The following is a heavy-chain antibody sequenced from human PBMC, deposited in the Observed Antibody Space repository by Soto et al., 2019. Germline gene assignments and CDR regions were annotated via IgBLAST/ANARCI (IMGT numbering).Heavy chain of an antibody. J-gene: IGHJ6*03. CDR2: IDPSDSYT. Sequence: GESLKISCKGSGYSFTSYWISWVRQMPGKGLEWMGRIDPSDSYTNYSPSFQGHVTISADKSISTAYLQWGSLKASDTAMYYCARDTLYYYYMDVWGKGTTVTVSS. CDR3: ARDTLYYYYMDV. V-gene: IGHV5-10-1*01. D-gene: IGHD5-18*01. CDR1: GYSFTSYW.